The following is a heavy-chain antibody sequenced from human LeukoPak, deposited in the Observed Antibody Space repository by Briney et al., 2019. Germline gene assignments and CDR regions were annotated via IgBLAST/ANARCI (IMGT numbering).Heavy chain of an antibody. CDR3: ARASGSSSWYDNWFDP. CDR1: GFTFSSYA. Sequence: GGSLRLSCAASGFTFSSYAMHWVRQAPGKRLEWVAAISYDGSNKYYADSVKGRFTISRDNSKNTLYLQMNSLRAEDTAVYYCARASGSSSWYDNWFDPWGQGTLVTVSS. D-gene: IGHD6-13*01. J-gene: IGHJ5*02. V-gene: IGHV3-30-3*01. CDR2: ISYDGSNK.